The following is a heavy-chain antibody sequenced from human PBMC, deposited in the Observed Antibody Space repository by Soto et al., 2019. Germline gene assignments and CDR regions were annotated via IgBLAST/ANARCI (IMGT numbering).Heavy chain of an antibody. CDR1: VEFFSNYG. CDR2: IIPIFGTI. Sequence: QVQLVQSGAEVKEPGSSVKVSCKASVEFFSNYGISWVRQAPGQGLEWMGGIIPIFGTISYAEKFQGRVTITADESTNTVYMELRSLRSADTALYYCARVFPDGWVEPGVVRGYLDTWGRGTPVTVSS. D-gene: IGHD3-3*01. CDR3: ARVFPDGWVEPGVVRGYLDT. V-gene: IGHV1-69*01. J-gene: IGHJ4*02.